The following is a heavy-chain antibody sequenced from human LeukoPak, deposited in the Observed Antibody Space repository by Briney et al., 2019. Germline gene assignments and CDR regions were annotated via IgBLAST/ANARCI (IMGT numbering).Heavy chain of an antibody. CDR1: GGSISSYY. D-gene: IGHD3-10*01. Sequence: KTSETLSLTCTVSGGSISSYYWSWIRQPPGKGLEWIGYIYYSGSTNYNPSLKSRVTISVDTSKNQFSLKLSSVTAADTAVYYCARVLGSEAKYYFDYWGQGTLVTVSS. V-gene: IGHV4-59*08. CDR2: IYYSGST. CDR3: ARVLGSEAKYYFDY. J-gene: IGHJ4*02.